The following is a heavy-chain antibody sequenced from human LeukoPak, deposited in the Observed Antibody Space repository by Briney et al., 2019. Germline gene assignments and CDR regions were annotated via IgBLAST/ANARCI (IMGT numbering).Heavy chain of an antibody. V-gene: IGHV3-30*02. J-gene: IGHJ4*02. CDR1: GFTFSNYG. D-gene: IGHD3-16*02. CDR3: AKDRNDYVWGSYRYTGGYFDY. CDR2: KRYDGSNK. Sequence: GSLRPSFAASGFTFSNYGMHWVRPAPGKGLGWEAFKRYDGSNKYYADSVKGRFTISRDNSKNTLYLQMNSLRAEDTAVYYCAKDRNDYVWGSYRYTGGYFDYWGQGTLVTVSS.